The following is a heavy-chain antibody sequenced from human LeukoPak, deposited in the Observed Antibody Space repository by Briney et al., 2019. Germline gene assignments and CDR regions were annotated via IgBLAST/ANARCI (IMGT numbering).Heavy chain of an antibody. J-gene: IGHJ4*02. CDR2: IGSGTTYI. CDR3: ARAIPVAGPYYFDY. D-gene: IGHD6-19*01. CDR1: GFTFSDYT. Sequence: PGGSLRLSCAASGFTFSDYTMNWVRQAPGKGLEWVSSIGSGTTYIYYADSVKGRFIIFRANAKNSFSLQMNSLTAEDTVVYYCARAIPVAGPYYFDYWGQGTLVTVSS. V-gene: IGHV3-21*01.